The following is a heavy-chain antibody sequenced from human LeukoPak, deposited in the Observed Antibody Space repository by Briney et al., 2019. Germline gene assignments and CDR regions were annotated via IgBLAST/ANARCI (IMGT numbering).Heavy chain of an antibody. V-gene: IGHV3-43*01. CDR3: SKGDDRYGFDY. CDR2: ITWDGQNI. J-gene: IGHJ4*02. Sequence: GGSLRLSCAASGFTFQDFTMHWVRQAPGKALEWVSLITWDGQNIEYQHSVKGRFTISRYNSENSLYLQMKSLKTEDTALYFCSKGDDRYGFDYWGQGTLVTVSS. CDR1: GFTFQDFT. D-gene: IGHD5-18*01.